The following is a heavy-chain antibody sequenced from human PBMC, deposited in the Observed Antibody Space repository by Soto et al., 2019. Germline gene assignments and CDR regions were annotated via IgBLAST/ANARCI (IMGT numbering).Heavy chain of an antibody. CDR1: GFTFSNAW. V-gene: IGHV3-15*07. D-gene: IGHD3-22*01. CDR3: TTDPVTMIVVVPSSG. J-gene: IGHJ4*02. Sequence: GGSLRLSCAASGFTFSNAWMNWVRQAPGKGLEWVGRIKSKTDGGTTDYAAPLKGRFTISRDDSKNTLYLQMNSLKTDDTAVYYCTTDPVTMIVVVPSSGWGQGTLVTVSS. CDR2: IKSKTDGGTT.